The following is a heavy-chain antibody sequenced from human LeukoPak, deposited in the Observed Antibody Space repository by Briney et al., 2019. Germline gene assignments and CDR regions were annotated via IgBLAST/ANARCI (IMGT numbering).Heavy chain of an antibody. D-gene: IGHD6-19*01. V-gene: IGHV3-74*01. J-gene: IGHJ4*02. Sequence: GGSLRLSCAASGFTFSSYWMHWVRQAPGKGLVWVSRINSDGSSTSYADSVKGRFTISRDNAKNSLYLQMNSLRAEDTAVYYCARAAMSYSSGQESGYWGQGTLVTVSS. CDR3: ARAAMSYSSGQESGY. CDR1: GFTFSSYW. CDR2: INSDGSST.